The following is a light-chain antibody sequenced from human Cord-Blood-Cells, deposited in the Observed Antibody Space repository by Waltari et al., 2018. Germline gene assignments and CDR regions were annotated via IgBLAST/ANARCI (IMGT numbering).Light chain of an antibody. Sequence: EIVLTQSPGTLSLSPGERATLSCRASQSVSSSYLAWYKQKPGQAPRLLIYGASSRATGIQDRFGVSGSVTDFTLTISRLGPEYFAVYYCQQYGSSRKLNFGGGTKVEIK. CDR3: QQYGSSRKLN. V-gene: IGKV3-20*01. CDR1: QSVSSSY. CDR2: GAS. J-gene: IGKJ4*01.